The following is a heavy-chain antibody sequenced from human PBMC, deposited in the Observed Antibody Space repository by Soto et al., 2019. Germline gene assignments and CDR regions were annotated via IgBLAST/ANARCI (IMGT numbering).Heavy chain of an antibody. CDR2: ISGSGGYT. D-gene: IGHD2-15*01. J-gene: IGHJ6*02. CDR3: AKGGDDCSGGTCYYYYYGMDV. CDR1: GFTFSSYA. V-gene: IGHV3-23*01. Sequence: QPGGSLRLSCAASGFTFSSYAMSWVRQAPGKGLEWVSSISGSGGYTYYADFVKGRLTISRDNSKNTLYLQMNSLRAEDTAVYYCAKGGDDCSGGTCYYYYYGMDVWGQGTTVTVSS.